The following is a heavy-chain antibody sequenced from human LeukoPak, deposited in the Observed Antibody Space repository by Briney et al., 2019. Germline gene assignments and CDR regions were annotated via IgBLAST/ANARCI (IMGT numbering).Heavy chain of an antibody. J-gene: IGHJ4*02. Sequence: GGSLRLSCAASGFTFSSYAMSWVRQAPGKGLEWVSAISGSGGSTYYADSVKGRFTISRDNSKNTLYLQMNSLRAEDTAVYYCAKDLTTVVSPGGKFDYWGQRTLVTVSS. CDR3: AKDLTTVVSPGGKFDY. CDR2: ISGSGGST. V-gene: IGHV3-23*01. CDR1: GFTFSSYA. D-gene: IGHD4-23*01.